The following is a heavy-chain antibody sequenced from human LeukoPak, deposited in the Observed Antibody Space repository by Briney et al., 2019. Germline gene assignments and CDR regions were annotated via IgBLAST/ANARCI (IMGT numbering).Heavy chain of an antibody. D-gene: IGHD3-10*01. CDR2: INHSGST. CDR3: ARGRRVFTWYGSGSYGPPNHNWFDP. CDR1: GGSFSGYY. J-gene: IGHJ5*02. V-gene: IGHV4-34*01. Sequence: SETLSLTCAVYGGSFSGYYWSWIRQPPGKGLEWIGEINHSGSTNYNPSLKSRVTISVDTSKNQFSLKLSSVTAADTAVYYCARGRRVFTWYGSGSYGPPNHNWFDPWGQGTLVTVSS.